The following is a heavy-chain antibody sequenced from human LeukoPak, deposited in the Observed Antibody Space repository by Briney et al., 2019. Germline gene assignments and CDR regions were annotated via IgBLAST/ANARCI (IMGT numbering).Heavy chain of an antibody. V-gene: IGHV1-69*13. Sequence: ASVKVSCKVSGGTFSSYTISWVRQAPGQGLEWMGGIIPIFGTANYAQKFQGRVTITADESTSTAYMELSSLRSEDTAVYYCARVKAAALPYFDYWGQGTLVTVSS. J-gene: IGHJ4*02. D-gene: IGHD6-25*01. CDR3: ARVKAAALPYFDY. CDR2: IIPIFGTA. CDR1: GGTFSSYT.